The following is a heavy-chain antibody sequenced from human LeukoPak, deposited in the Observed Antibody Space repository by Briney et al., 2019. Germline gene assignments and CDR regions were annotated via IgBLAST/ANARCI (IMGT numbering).Heavy chain of an antibody. V-gene: IGHV1-2*02. CDR1: GYTFTGYY. J-gene: IGHJ4*02. CDR3: ARTIFWSGYPYFDY. Sequence: ASVKVSCKASGYTFTGYYMHWERQAPGQGLEWMGWINPNSGGTNYAQKFQGRVTMTRDTSISTAYMELSRLRSDDTAVYYCARTIFWSGYPYFDYWGQGTLVTVSS. D-gene: IGHD3-3*01. CDR2: INPNSGGT.